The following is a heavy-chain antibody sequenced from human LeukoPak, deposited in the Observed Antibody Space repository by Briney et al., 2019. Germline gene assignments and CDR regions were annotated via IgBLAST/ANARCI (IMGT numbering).Heavy chain of an antibody. J-gene: IGHJ4*02. D-gene: IGHD2/OR15-2a*01. CDR1: GFTVSSNY. CDR3: ARDGNKKLGFDS. Sequence: PGGSLRLSCAASGFTVSSNYMSWVRQAPGKGLEWVANIKQDGSDKQYVDSVKGRFTISRDNAKNSLSLQMNSLRAEDTAVYYCARDGNKKLGFDSWGQGTLVTVSS. CDR2: IKQDGSDK. V-gene: IGHV3-7*01.